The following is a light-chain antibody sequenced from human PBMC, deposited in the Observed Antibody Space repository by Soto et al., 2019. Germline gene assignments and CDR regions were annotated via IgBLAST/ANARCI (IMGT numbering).Light chain of an antibody. CDR1: SSNIGTNH. J-gene: IGLJ3*02. Sequence: QSVLTQPPSVSAAPGPRVTVSCSGSSSNIGTNHVSWYQHLPGTAPKVLIYANNKRPSGLPDRFSGSKSATSATLDITGLQTGDEADYYCGSWDRSLRGWVFGGGTKVTVL. V-gene: IGLV1-51*01. CDR3: GSWDRSLRGWV. CDR2: ANN.